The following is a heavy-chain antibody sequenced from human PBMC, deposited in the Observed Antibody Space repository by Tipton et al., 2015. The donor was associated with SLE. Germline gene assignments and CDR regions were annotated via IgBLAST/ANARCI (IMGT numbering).Heavy chain of an antibody. CDR1: GGSISSDGNY. Sequence: TLSLTCTVSGGSISSDGNYWNWIRQHPGKGLEWIGYIYSSDLIHYNPSLKSRVAISFNTSTNQFSLKLSSVTAADTAVYYCARVPFYYYYYMDVWGKGTTVTVSS. J-gene: IGHJ6*03. CDR3: ARVPFYYYYYMDV. V-gene: IGHV4-31*03. CDR2: IYSSDLI.